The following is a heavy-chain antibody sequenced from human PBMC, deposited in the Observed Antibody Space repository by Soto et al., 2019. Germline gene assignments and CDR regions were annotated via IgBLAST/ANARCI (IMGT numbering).Heavy chain of an antibody. CDR3: AKEAGYSSTRPDY. D-gene: IGHD6-13*01. V-gene: IGHV3-23*01. CDR1: GFTFNSYA. J-gene: IGHJ4*02. Sequence: GGSLRLSCAASGFTFNSYAMSWVRQAPGKGLEWVSVISASGGSTYYVDSVKGRFTISRDNSKNTLYLQMNRLSAEDTAVYYCAKEAGYSSTRPDYWGQGTLVTVSS. CDR2: ISASGGST.